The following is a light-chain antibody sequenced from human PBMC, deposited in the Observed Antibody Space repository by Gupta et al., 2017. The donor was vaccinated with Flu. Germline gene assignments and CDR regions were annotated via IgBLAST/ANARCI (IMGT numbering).Light chain of an antibody. CDR3: QQDHCNPLT. J-gene: IGKJ3*01. CDR2: WAS. Sequence: DIVMTQSPASLAVSLGGRATINCKSSQSVLYSSNNKNYLAWYQQRPGQPPKLLIYWASTRESGAPDRFSGRGSGTDFTLSISSLQAEDVAVYYCQQDHCNPLTFGDGTKVDI. CDR1: QSVLYSSNNKNY. V-gene: IGKV4-1*01.